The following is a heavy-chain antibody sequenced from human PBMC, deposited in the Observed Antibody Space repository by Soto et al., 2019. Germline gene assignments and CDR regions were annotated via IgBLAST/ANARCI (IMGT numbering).Heavy chain of an antibody. V-gene: IGHV3-9*01. CDR1: GFTFDDYA. CDR2: ISWNSGSI. Sequence: GGSLRLSCAASGFTFDDYAMHWVRQAPGKGLEWVSGISWNSGSIGYADSVKGRFTISRDNAKNSLYLQMNSLRAEDTALYYCAKDIGDDSSGYLDYWGQGTLVTVSS. D-gene: IGHD3-22*01. CDR3: AKDIGDDSSGYLDY. J-gene: IGHJ4*02.